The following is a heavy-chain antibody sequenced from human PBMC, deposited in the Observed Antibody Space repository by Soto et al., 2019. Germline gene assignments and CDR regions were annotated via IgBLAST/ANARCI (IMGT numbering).Heavy chain of an antibody. Sequence: SETLSLTCAVYGGSFSGYYWSWIRQPPGKGLEWIGEINHSGSTNYNPSLKSRVTISVDTSKNQFSLKLSSVTAADTAVYYCARRPGIAAAGTGFFVYYYYGMDVWGQGTTVTVSS. CDR2: INHSGST. V-gene: IGHV4-34*01. D-gene: IGHD6-13*01. CDR1: GGSFSGYY. J-gene: IGHJ6*02. CDR3: ARRPGIAAAGTGFFVYYYYGMDV.